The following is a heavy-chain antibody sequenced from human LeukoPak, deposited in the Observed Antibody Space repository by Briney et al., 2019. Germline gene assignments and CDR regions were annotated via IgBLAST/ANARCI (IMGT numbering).Heavy chain of an antibody. D-gene: IGHD4-17*01. CDR1: GYTFTGYY. CDR3: ARAYSPDGDYWFDP. Sequence: ASVKVSCKASGYTFTGYYMHWVRQAPGQGLEWMGWINPNSGGTNYAQKFQGRVTVTRDTSISTAYMELSRLRSDDTAVYYCARAYSPDGDYWFDPWGQGTLVTVSS. CDR2: INPNSGGT. J-gene: IGHJ5*02. V-gene: IGHV1-2*02.